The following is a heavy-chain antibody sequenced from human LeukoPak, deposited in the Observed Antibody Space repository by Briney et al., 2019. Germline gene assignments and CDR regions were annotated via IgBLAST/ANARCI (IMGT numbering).Heavy chain of an antibody. CDR2: MYVRGST. V-gene: IGHV3-66*01. D-gene: IGHD6-13*01. CDR1: GFTVSSTY. Sequence: PGGSLRFSCAASGFTVSSTYMGWVRQAPGKGLEWVSVMYVRGSTYYADSVTGRFTISRDNSKNTLYLQMNSLRAEDTAVYYCARAPAAAGLFDYWGQGALVTVSS. CDR3: ARAPAAAGLFDY. J-gene: IGHJ4*02.